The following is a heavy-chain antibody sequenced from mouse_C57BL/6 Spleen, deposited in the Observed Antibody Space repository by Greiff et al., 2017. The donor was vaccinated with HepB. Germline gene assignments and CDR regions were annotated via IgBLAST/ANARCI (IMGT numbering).Heavy chain of an antibody. J-gene: IGHJ2*01. D-gene: IGHD1-1*01. CDR2: IYPRSGNT. CDR3: ARGGGLGGGSRYYFDD. V-gene: IGHV1-81*01. Sequence: VHLVESGAELARPGASVKLSCKASGYTFTSYGISWVKQRTGQGLEWIGEIYPRSGNTYYNEKFKGKATLTADKSSSTAYMELRSLTSEDSAVYFGARGGGLGGGSRYYFDDWGQGTTLTVSS. CDR1: GYTFTSYG.